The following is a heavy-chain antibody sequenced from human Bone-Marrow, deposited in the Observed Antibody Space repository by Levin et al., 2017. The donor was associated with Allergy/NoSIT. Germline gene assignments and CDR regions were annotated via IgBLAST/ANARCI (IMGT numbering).Heavy chain of an antibody. V-gene: IGHV1-69*13. J-gene: IGHJ6*02. CDR2: IIPIFGTA. CDR3: ARVGGNCSGGSCQTGSYYYYYGMDV. Sequence: GASVKVSCKASGGTFSSYAISWVRQAPGQGLEWMGGIIPIFGTANYAQKFQGRVTITADESTSTAYMELSSLRSEDTAVYYCARVGGNCSGGSCQTGSYYYYYGMDVWGQGTTVTVSS. D-gene: IGHD2-15*01. CDR1: GGTFSSYA.